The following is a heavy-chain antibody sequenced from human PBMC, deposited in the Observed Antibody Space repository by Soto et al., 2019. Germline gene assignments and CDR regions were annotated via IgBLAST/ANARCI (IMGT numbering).Heavy chain of an antibody. J-gene: IGHJ4*02. CDR3: ARVWWSGWYLSVDY. Sequence: GASVKVSCKASGHTFTSYGISWVRQAPGQGLEWMGWISAYNGNTNYAQKLQGRVTMTTDTSTSTAYMELRSLRSDDTAVYYCARVWWSGWYLSVDYWGKGTLVTVSS. CDR1: GHTFTSYG. V-gene: IGHV1-18*01. D-gene: IGHD6-19*01. CDR2: ISAYNGNT.